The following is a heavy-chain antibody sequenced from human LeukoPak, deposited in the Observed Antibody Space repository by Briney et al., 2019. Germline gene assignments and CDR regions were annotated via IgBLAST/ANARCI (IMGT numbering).Heavy chain of an antibody. V-gene: IGHV4-39*01. CDR3: ARQTMTTVRN. CDR1: GGSISSSSYY. D-gene: IGHD4-17*01. Sequence: SETLSLTCTVSGGSISSSSYYWGWIRQPPGKGLGWIGSIYYSGSTYYNPSLKSRVTISVDTSKNQFSLKLSSVTAADTAVYYCARQTMTTVRNWGQGTLVTVSS. J-gene: IGHJ4*02. CDR2: IYYSGST.